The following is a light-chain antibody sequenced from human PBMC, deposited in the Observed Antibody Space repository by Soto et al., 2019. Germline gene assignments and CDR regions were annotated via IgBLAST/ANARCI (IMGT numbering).Light chain of an antibody. Sequence: EIVMTQSPATLSVSPGERATLSCRASQSVRSDLAWYQQKPGQAPRLLIYGASLRATGIPARFSGSGSGTEFTLTISSLQSEDFAVYYCQQYGSSPYTFGQGTKLEIK. CDR3: QQYGSSPYT. J-gene: IGKJ2*01. V-gene: IGKV3-15*01. CDR1: QSVRSD. CDR2: GAS.